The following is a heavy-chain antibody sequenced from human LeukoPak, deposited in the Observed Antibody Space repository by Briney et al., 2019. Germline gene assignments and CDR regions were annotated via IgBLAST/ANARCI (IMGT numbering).Heavy chain of an antibody. CDR1: GGSFSGYY. CDR3: ASFTDSSGWYGRFDY. J-gene: IGHJ4*02. Sequence: SETLSLTCAVYGGSFSGYYWGWIRQPPGKGLEGSGEIYHSESTNYNSSLKSRVTISVATSKTQFSLKLSSVTAADTAVYYCASFTDSSGWYGRFDYWGQGTLVTVSS. D-gene: IGHD6-19*01. V-gene: IGHV4-34*01. CDR2: IYHSEST.